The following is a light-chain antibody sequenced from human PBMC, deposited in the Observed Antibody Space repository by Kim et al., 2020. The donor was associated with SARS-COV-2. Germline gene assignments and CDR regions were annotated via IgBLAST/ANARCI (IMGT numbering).Light chain of an antibody. J-gene: IGKJ4*01. CDR1: QSITSG. V-gene: IGKV1-5*01. CDR3: QQHNGF. CDR2: LVS. Sequence: DIQMTQSPSTLSASVGDTVTITCRASQSITSGLAWYQQKPGKAPKLLIYLVSNLDSGVPSRFSGSGSGTHFTLTISSLQPDDFATYYCQQHNGFFGGGTKMDIK.